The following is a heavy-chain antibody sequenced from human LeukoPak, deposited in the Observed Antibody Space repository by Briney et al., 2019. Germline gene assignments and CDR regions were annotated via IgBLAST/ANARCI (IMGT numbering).Heavy chain of an antibody. CDR3: ATGFRVGLYDPLRA. CDR1: GYTLTELS. CDR2: FDPEDGET. V-gene: IGHV1-24*01. D-gene: IGHD3-10*01. J-gene: IGHJ4*02. Sequence: ASVKVSCKVSGYTLTELSMHWVRQAPGKGLEWMGGFDPEDGETIYAQKFQGRVTMTEDTPTDTAYMELSSLRSEDTAVYYCATGFRVGLYDPLRAWGQGTLVTVSS.